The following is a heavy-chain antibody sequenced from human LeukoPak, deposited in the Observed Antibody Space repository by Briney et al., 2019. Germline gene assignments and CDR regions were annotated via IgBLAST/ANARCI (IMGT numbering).Heavy chain of an antibody. CDR2: INPSSGGT. V-gene: IGHV1-2*06. CDR1: GYTFTCYY. J-gene: IGHJ4*02. CDR3: ARDQEAFDY. Sequence: ASVKVSCKVSGYTFTCYYLHWVRQAPGQGLEWMGRINPSSGGTNYAQKFQGRVTVTRDTSTSTVHMELSGLRSEDTAVYYCARDQEAFDYWGQGTLVTVSS.